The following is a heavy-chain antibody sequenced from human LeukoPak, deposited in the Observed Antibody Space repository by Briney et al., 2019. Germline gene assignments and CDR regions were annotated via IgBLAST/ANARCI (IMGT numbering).Heavy chain of an antibody. Sequence: LRLSCAASGFTFSDFYMSWIRQPPGKGLEWIGSIYYSGSTYYNPSLKSRVTISVDTSKNQFSLKLSSVTAADTAVYYCARTGSGSYYNRVYWGQGTLVTVSS. J-gene: IGHJ4*02. CDR2: IYYSGST. D-gene: IGHD3-10*01. V-gene: IGHV4-38-2*01. CDR3: ARTGSGSYYNRVY. CDR1: GFTFSDFY.